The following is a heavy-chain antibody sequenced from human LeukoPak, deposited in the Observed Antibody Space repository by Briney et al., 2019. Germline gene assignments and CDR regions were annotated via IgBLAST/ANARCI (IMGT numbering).Heavy chain of an antibody. CDR2: MNPNSGNT. V-gene: IGHV1-8*01. CDR1: GYTFTSYD. Sequence: GASVKVSCKASGYTFTSYDINWVRQATGQGLEWMGWMNPNSGNTGYAQKFQGRVTMTRNTSISTAYMELSSLRSEDTAVYYCARGPGEVQSRYRSSWYERWGQGTLVTVSS. J-gene: IGHJ5*02. CDR3: ARGPGEVQSRYRSSWYER. D-gene: IGHD6-13*01.